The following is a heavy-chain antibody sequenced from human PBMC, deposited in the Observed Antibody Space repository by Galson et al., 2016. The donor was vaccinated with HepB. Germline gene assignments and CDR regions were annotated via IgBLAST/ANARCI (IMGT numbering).Heavy chain of an antibody. CDR3: ARYPYCSSTSCNSFDY. J-gene: IGHJ4*02. V-gene: IGHV5-51*01. CDR1: GYSFTSYW. D-gene: IGHD2-2*01. CDR2: IYPGDSDT. Sequence: QSGAEVKKPGESLKISCKGSGYSFTSYWIGWVRQMPGKGLEWMGIIYPGDSDTRYSPSFQGQVTISADKSISTAYLQWSSLKASDTAMYYCARYPYCSSTSCNSFDYWGQGTLATVSS.